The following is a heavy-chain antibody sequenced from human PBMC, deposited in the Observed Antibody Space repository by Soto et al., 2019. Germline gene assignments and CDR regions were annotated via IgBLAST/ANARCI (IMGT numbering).Heavy chain of an antibody. J-gene: IGHJ6*02. D-gene: IGHD2-2*01. CDR3: ATVGVCTSTSCYGYYYYGMDV. V-gene: IGHV1-69*01. Sequence: QVQLVQSGAEVKKPGSSVKVSCKASGGTFSSYAISWVRQAPGQGLEWMGGIIPIFGTANYAQKFQGRVTITADESTSTAYMELSSLRSEDTAVYYCATVGVCTSTSCYGYYYYGMDVWGQGTTVTVSS. CDR2: IIPIFGTA. CDR1: GGTFSSYA.